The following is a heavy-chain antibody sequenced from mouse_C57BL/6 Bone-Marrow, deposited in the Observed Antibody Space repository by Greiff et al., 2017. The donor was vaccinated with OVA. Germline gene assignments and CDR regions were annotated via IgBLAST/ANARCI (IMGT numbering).Heavy chain of an antibody. J-gene: IGHJ4*01. CDR2: INPNNGGT. Sequence: VQLQQSGPELVKPGASVKISCKASGYTFTDYYMNWVKQSHGKSLEWIGDINPNNGGTSYNQKFKGKATLTVDKSSSTAYMELRSLTSEDSAVYYCARSDGTSMDYWGQGTSVTVSS. CDR3: ARSDGTSMDY. D-gene: IGHD4-1*01. V-gene: IGHV1-26*01. CDR1: GYTFTDYY.